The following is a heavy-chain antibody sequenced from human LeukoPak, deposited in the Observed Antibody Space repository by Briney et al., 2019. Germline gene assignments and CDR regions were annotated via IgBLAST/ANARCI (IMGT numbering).Heavy chain of an antibody. CDR1: GFTFSSYG. V-gene: IGHV3-30*18. D-gene: IGHD3-10*01. CDR3: AKLGDGELLLPDFDY. CDR2: ISYDGSNK. Sequence: GGSLRLSCAASGFTFSSYGMHWVRQAPGKGLEWVAVISYDGSNKYYADSVKGRFTISRDNSKNTLYLQMNSLRAEDTVVYYCAKLGDGELLLPDFDYWGQGTLVTVSS. J-gene: IGHJ4*02.